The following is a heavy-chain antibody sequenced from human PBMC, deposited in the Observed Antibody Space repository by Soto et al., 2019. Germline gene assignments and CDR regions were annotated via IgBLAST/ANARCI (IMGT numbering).Heavy chain of an antibody. CDR1: GGSISSSNW. D-gene: IGHD2-2*02. Sequence: QVQLQESGPGLVKPSGTLSLTCAVSGGSISSSNWWSWVRQPPGKGLEWIGEIYHSGSTNYNPSLKSRVPISVDKSKNQFSLKLSSVTAADTAVYYCARGSLYGLGGKGYFDYWGQGTLVTVSS. CDR3: ARGSLYGLGGKGYFDY. J-gene: IGHJ4*02. V-gene: IGHV4-4*02. CDR2: IYHSGST.